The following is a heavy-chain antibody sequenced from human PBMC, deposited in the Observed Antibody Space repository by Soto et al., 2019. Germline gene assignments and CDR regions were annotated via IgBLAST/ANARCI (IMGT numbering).Heavy chain of an antibody. CDR3: AKGGVVPAATSPYYYYYGMDV. Sequence: ASVKVSCKASGGTFSSYAISWVRQAPGQGLEWMGGIIPIFGTANYAQKFQGRVTITADESTSTAYMELSSLRSEDTAVYYCAKGGVVPAATSPYYYYYGMDVWGQGTTVTVSS. V-gene: IGHV1-69*13. J-gene: IGHJ6*02. CDR2: IIPIFGTA. CDR1: GGTFSSYA. D-gene: IGHD2-2*01.